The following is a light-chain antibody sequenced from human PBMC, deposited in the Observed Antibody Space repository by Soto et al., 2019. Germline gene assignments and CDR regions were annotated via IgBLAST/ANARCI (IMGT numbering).Light chain of an antibody. J-gene: IGKJ4*01. V-gene: IGKV3-15*01. CDR1: QSVSSN. Sequence: EIVMTQSPATVSVSPGEGATLSCRASQSVSSNLAWYQQKPGQAPGLLIYAASTRATGIPARFRGSGSGTEFTLTITSPQSEDFAVYYCQQYNNSPPLTFGGGTKVDIK. CDR2: AAS. CDR3: QQYNNSPPLT.